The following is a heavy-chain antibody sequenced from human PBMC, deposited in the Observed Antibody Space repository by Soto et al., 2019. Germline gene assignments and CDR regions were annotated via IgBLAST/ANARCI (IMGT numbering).Heavy chain of an antibody. CDR3: AKSYYGDYDQRLVFDN. D-gene: IGHD4-17*01. CDR2: ISGSGSST. CDR1: GFPFSGYA. J-gene: IGHJ4*02. Sequence: EVQLLESGGGLVQPGGSLRLSCAASGFPFSGYAINWVRQAPGKGLEWVSIISGSGSSTNYADSVKGRFTISRDNARDTVYLQMNSLRAEDTAVYYCAKSYYGDYDQRLVFDNWGQGTLVTVSS. V-gene: IGHV3-23*01.